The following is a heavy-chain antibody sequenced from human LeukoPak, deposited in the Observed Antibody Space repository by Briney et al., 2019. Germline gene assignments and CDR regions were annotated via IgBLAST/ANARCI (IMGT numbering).Heavy chain of an antibody. Sequence: ASVKVSCKASGGTFSSYGISWVRQAPGQGLEWMGWISAYNGNTNYAQKLQGRVTMTTDTSTSTAYMELRSLRSDDTAVYYCARDSGDIVVVPAAQEADYFDYWGQGTLVTVSS. CDR3: ARDSGDIVVVPAAQEADYFDY. D-gene: IGHD2-2*01. CDR2: ISAYNGNT. CDR1: GGTFSSYG. J-gene: IGHJ4*02. V-gene: IGHV1-18*01.